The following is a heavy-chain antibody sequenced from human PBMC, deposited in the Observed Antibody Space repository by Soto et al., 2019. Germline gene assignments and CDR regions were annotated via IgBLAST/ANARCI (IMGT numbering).Heavy chain of an antibody. CDR1: GGTFSSYA. J-gene: IGHJ5*02. CDR2: IIPIFGTA. CDR3: ARVARPWNDGANWFDP. Sequence: QVQLVQSGAEVKKPGSSVKVSCKASGGTFSSYAISWVRQAPGQGLEWMGGIIPIFGTANYAQKFQGRVTITADESTSTAYMELSSLRSDDTAVHYCARVARPWNDGANWFDPWGQGTLVTVSS. V-gene: IGHV1-69*01. D-gene: IGHD1-1*01.